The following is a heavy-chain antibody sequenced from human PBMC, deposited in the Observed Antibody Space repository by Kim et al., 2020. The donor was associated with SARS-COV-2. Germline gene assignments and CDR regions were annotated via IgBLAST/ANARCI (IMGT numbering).Heavy chain of an antibody. CDR2: IYYSGST. CDR1: GGSISSSSYY. D-gene: IGHD5-18*01. Sequence: SETLSLTCTVSGGSISSSSYYWGWIRQPPGKGLEWIGSIYYSGSTYYNPSLKSRVTISVDTSKNQFSLKLSSVTAADTAVYYCARLQDTAMPVRWGQGTLVTVSS. J-gene: IGHJ4*02. CDR3: ARLQDTAMPVR. V-gene: IGHV4-39*01.